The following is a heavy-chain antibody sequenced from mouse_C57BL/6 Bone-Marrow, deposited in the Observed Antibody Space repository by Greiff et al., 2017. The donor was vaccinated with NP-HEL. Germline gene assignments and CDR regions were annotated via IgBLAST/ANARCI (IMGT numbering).Heavy chain of an antibody. CDR1: GFTFSDYG. CDR2: ISSGSSAI. V-gene: IGHV5-17*01. Sequence: EVMLVESGGGLVKPGGSLKLSCAASGFTFSDYGMHWVRQAPEKGLEWVAYISSGSSAINYADTVKGRFTISRDNAKNSRFLPMTSLGSEDTAMYYCATITTVVDYWGQGTTLTVSS. CDR3: ATITTVVDY. J-gene: IGHJ2*01. D-gene: IGHD1-1*01.